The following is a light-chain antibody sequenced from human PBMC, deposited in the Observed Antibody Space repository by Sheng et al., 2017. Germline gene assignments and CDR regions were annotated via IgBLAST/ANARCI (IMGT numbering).Light chain of an antibody. J-gene: IGKJ4*01. CDR1: QSVRTS. Sequence: DIQMTQSPSTLSASVGDTVTLTCRASQSVRTSLAWYRQKPGKAPELLISETSTLESGVPSRFSGSGSGTEFTLTIGSLQSDDFATYFCQQYVTYPLTFGGGTKVEIK. V-gene: IGKV1-5*01. CDR2: ETS. CDR3: QQYVTYPLT.